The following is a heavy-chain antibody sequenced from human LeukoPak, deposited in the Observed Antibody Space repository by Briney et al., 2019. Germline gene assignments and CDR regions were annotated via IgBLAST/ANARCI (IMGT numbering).Heavy chain of an antibody. D-gene: IGHD6-19*01. V-gene: IGHV3-21*01. CDR3: ARDQSSGTLN. CDR2: ISSSSSYI. Sequence: GKSLKISCAASGFTFSSYSMNWVRQAPGKGLEWVSSISSSSSYIYYADSVKGRFTISRDNAKNSLYLQMNSLRAEDTAVYYCARDQSSGTLNWGQGTLVTVPS. CDR1: GFTFSSYS. J-gene: IGHJ4*02.